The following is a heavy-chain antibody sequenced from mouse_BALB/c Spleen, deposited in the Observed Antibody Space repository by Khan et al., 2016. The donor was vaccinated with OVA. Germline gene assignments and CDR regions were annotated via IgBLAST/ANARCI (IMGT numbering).Heavy chain of an antibody. D-gene: IGHD2-3*01. J-gene: IGHJ4*01. V-gene: IGHV3-2*02. CDR2: ISSSGST. CDR1: GYSITSDYA. Sequence: VQLKESGPGLVKPSQSLSLTCTVTGYSITSDYAWNWIRQFPGNKLEWMGYISSSGSTTYNPALKSRISITRDTSKNQCFLQLNSVTTEDTATYYCARDGSRYNYAMDDWGQGTSVTVSS. CDR3: ARDGSRYNYAMDD.